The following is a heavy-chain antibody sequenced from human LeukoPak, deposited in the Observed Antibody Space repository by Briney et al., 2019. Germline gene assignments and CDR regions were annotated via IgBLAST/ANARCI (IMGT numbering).Heavy chain of an antibody. CDR1: GFTFSSYA. CDR3: AKELGMSGMDV. D-gene: IGHD6-13*01. CDR2: ISYDGSTK. Sequence: GGSLRLSCTASGFTFSSYAMHWVRQAPGKGLEWVAVISYDGSTKDYTDSVKGRFTISRDNSKNTLFLQMNSLRAEDTALYYCAKELGMSGMDVWGQGTTVTVSS. V-gene: IGHV3-30*04. J-gene: IGHJ6*02.